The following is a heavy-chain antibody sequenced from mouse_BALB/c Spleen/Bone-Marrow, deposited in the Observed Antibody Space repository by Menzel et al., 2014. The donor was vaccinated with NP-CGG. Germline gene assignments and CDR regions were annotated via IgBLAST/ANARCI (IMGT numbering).Heavy chain of an antibody. J-gene: IGHJ3*01. CDR3: ARLSYYGRFAY. V-gene: IGHV4-1*02. Sequence: EVKLMESGGGLVQPGGSLKLSYAASGFDFSRYWMSWVRQAPGKGLEWIGEINPDSSTINYAPSLKDKFILSRDNAKNTLYLQMSKVRSDDTALYYCARLSYYGRFAYWGQGTLVTVSA. CDR1: GFDFSRYW. CDR2: INPDSSTI. D-gene: IGHD1-1*01.